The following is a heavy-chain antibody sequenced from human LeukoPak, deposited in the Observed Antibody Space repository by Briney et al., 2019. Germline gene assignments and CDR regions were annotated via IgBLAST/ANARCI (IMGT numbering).Heavy chain of an antibody. CDR1: GFTFSSFA. CDR3: AKWITGSDAFDF. Sequence: GGSLRLSCAASGFTFSSFAMSWVRQAPGQGLEWVSAISGGGGRTYYADSVEGRFTISRDNSQNTLYVQMNSLRVDDTAVYYCAKWITGSDAFDFWGLGTMVTVSS. V-gene: IGHV3-23*01. CDR2: ISGGGGRT. J-gene: IGHJ3*01. D-gene: IGHD3-16*01.